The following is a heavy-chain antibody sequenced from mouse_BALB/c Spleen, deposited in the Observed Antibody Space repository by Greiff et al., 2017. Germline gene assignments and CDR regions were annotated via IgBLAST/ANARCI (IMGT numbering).Heavy chain of an antibody. CDR2: IDPANGNT. Sequence: VQLQQSGAELVKPGASVKLSCTASGFNIKDTYMHWVKQRPEQGLEWIGRIDPANGNTKYDPKFQGKATITADTSSNTAYLQLSSLTSEDTAVYYCARGPLDYGGSYWYFDVWGAGTTVTVSS. V-gene: IGHV14-3*02. D-gene: IGHD1-1*01. J-gene: IGHJ1*01. CDR3: ARGPLDYGGSYWYFDV. CDR1: GFNIKDTY.